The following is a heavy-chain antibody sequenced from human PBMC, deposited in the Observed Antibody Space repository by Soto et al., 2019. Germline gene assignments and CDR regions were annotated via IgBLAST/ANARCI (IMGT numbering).Heavy chain of an antibody. D-gene: IGHD3-22*01. CDR3: AREMSPMAVVVANNWFDP. CDR2: IYSGGST. J-gene: IGHJ5*02. Sequence: EVQLVESGGGLVQPGGSLRLSCAASGFTVSSNYMSWVRQAPGKGLEWVSVIYSGGSTYYADSVKGRFTISRDNSKNTXXLQMNSLRAEDTAVYYCAREMSPMAVVVANNWFDPWGQGTLVTVSS. V-gene: IGHV3-66*01. CDR1: GFTVSSNY.